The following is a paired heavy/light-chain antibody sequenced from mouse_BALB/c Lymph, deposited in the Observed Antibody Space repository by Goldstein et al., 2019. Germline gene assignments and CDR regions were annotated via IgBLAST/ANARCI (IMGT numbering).Heavy chain of an antibody. J-gene: IGHJ2*01. Sequence: EVQLQQSGPELVKPGASMKISCKASGYSFTGYTMNWVKQSHGKNLEWIGLINPYNGGTSYNQKFKGKATLTVDKSSSTAYMELLSLTSEDSAVYYCARDFDYWGQGTTLTVSS. V-gene: IGHV1-18*01. CDR1: GYSFTGYT. CDR2: INPYNGGT. CDR3: ARDFDY.
Light chain of an antibody. CDR3: QQLVEYPFT. CDR2: LMS. Sequence: DIVITQDELSNPVTSGESVSISCRSSKSLLYKDGKTYLNWFLQRPGQSPQLLIYLMSTRASGVSDRFSGSGSGTDFTLEISRVKAEDVGVYYCQQLVEYPFTFGSGTKLEIK. J-gene: IGKJ4*01. CDR1: KSLLYKDGKTY. V-gene: IGKV2-112*01.